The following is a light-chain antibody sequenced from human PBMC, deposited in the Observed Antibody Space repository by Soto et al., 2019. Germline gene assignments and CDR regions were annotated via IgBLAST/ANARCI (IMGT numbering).Light chain of an antibody. V-gene: IGKV3-15*01. CDR1: QNIHTN. CDR2: GAS. J-gene: IGKJ1*01. CDR3: HQYNNWPPWT. Sequence: EIVMTQSPATLSVSPGERATLSCRAGQNIHTNLAWYQQKPGQAPRLLFYGASTRATGIPARFSGSGSGTEFTLTISSLQSEDYAVYYCHQYNNWPPWTFGQGTKVDIK.